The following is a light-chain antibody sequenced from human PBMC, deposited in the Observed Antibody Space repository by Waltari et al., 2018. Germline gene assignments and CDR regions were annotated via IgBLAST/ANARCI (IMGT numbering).Light chain of an antibody. CDR3: QHYMRLPVS. V-gene: IGKV3-20*01. CDR2: GAS. CDR1: QSVSRS. J-gene: IGKJ1*01. Sequence: EIVLTQSPGTLSLSPGERATLSCRASQSVSRSLAWYQQKPVQAPRLLIYGASSRATGVPDRFSGSGSGTDFSLTISRLQPEDFAVYYCQHYMRLPVSFGQGTKVEIK.